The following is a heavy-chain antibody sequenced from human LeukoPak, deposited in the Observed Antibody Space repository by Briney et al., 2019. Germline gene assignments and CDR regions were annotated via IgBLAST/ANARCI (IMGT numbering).Heavy chain of an antibody. V-gene: IGHV3-30*04. J-gene: IGHJ5*02. CDR1: GFTFSSYA. Sequence: GGSLRLSCAASGFTFSSYAMHWVRPAPGKGLEWVAVISYDGSNKYYPDSVKGRFTLSRNNSKNTIYLQMNSVRAEDTAVYYCARVPSQYCSGGSCYSGNWFDPWGEGTLVTVS. CDR2: ISYDGSNK. D-gene: IGHD2-15*01. CDR3: ARVPSQYCSGGSCYSGNWFDP.